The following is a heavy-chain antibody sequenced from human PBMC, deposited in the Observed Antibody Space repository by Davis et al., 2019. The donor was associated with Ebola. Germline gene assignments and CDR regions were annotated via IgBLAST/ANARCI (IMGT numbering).Heavy chain of an antibody. J-gene: IGHJ6*02. Sequence: GSLRLSCTVSGGSISSYYWSWIRQPPGKGLEWIGSIYYSGSTYYNPSLKSRVTISVDTSKNQFSLKLSSVTAADTAVYYCARIMYYDFWSGYQTYYYYGMDVWGQGTTVTVSS. CDR3: ARIMYYDFWSGYQTYYYYGMDV. CDR1: GGSISSYY. V-gene: IGHV4-59*05. CDR2: IYYSGST. D-gene: IGHD3-3*01.